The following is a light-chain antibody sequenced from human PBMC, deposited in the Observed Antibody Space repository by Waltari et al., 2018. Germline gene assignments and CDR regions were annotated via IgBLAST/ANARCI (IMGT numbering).Light chain of an antibody. CDR1: QSVNSY. CDR3: QQRSIWPKT. V-gene: IGKV3-11*01. CDR2: DAS. J-gene: IGKJ1*01. Sequence: GERATLSCRASQSVNSYLAWYQQKPGQAPKLLIYDASNRATGVPARFSGSGSGTDFTLTINSLEPEDFAVYYCQQRSIWPKTFGQGTKVEIK.